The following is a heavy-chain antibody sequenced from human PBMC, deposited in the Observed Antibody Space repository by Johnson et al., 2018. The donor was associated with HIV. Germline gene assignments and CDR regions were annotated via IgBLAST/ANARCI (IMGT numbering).Heavy chain of an antibody. CDR3: TTDQQLAPTRYNDPFDI. Sequence: VQLVESGGGVVQPGGSLRLSCAASGFTFSNAWITWVRQAPGKGLEWVGRIKSKTDGGTTDYAAPVKGRFTISRDDSKNTLYLQMNSLKTEDTAVYYCTTDQQLAPTRYNDPFDIWGQGTMVTVSS. V-gene: IGHV3-15*01. CDR1: GFTFSNAW. J-gene: IGHJ3*02. CDR2: IKSKTDGGTT. D-gene: IGHD6-13*01.